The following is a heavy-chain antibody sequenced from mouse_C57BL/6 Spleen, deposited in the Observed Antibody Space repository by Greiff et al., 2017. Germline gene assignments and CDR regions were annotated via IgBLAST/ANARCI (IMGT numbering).Heavy chain of an antibody. CDR1: GYAFTNYL. CDR2: INPGSGGT. V-gene: IGHV1-54*01. D-gene: IGHD1-1*01. J-gene: IGHJ1*03. Sequence: QVQLQQSGAELVRPGTSVKVSCKASGYAFTNYLIEWVKQRPGQGLEWIGVINPGSGGTNYNEKFKGKATLTADKSSSTAYMQLSSLTSEDSAVYFCARYPYYGSSHWYFDVWGTGTTVTVSS. CDR3: ARYPYYGSSHWYFDV.